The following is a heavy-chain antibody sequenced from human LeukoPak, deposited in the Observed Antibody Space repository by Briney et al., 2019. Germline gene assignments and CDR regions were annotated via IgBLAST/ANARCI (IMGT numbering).Heavy chain of an antibody. CDR1: GFTFSSYA. J-gene: IGHJ4*02. D-gene: IGHD4-17*01. CDR2: IWYDGSNK. CDR3: ARYSGAWDDY. V-gene: IGHV3-33*08. Sequence: GGSLRLSCAASGFTFSSYAMSWVRQAPGKGLEWVAVIWYDGSNKYYADPVKGRFTISRDNSKNTLYLQMNSLRAEDTAVYYCARYSGAWDDYWGQGTLVTVSS.